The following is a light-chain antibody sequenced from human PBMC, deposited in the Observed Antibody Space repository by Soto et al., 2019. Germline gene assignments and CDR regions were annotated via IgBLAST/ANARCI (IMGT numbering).Light chain of an antibody. CDR3: QSYDSSLSGSYV. J-gene: IGLJ1*01. CDR1: SSNIGAGYD. CDR2: GNT. V-gene: IGLV1-40*01. Sequence: SVLTQPPSVSGAPGQRVTISCTGSSSNIGAGYDVQWYQQLPGTTPKLLIYGNTNRPSGVPDRFSGSKSGTSASLAITGLQAEDEADYYCQSYDSSLSGSYVFGTGTKVTVL.